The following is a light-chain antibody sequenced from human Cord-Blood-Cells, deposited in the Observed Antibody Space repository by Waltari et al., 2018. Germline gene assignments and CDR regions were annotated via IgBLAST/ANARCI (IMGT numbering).Light chain of an antibody. V-gene: IGLV3-1*01. CDR2: QDS. J-gene: IGLJ1*01. CDR3: QAWDSSTYV. Sequence: SYELTQPPSLYVSPGQTASITCPGDKLGDKYACWYQQKPGQSPVLVIYQDSKRPSGIPERFAGSNSGNTATLTISGTQAMDEADYYCQAWDSSTYVFGTGTKVTVL. CDR1: KLGDKY.